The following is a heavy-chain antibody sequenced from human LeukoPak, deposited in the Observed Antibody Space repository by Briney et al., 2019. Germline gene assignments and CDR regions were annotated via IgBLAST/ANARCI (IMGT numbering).Heavy chain of an antibody. J-gene: IGHJ4*02. D-gene: IGHD3-9*01. Sequence: SETLSLTCAVYGGSFSGYLWSWIRQSPGKGLEWIGSIYYSGSTYYNPSLKSRVTISVDTSKNQFSLKLSSVTAADTAVYYCARNDILTGSTYYFDYWGQGTLVTVSS. CDR2: IYYSGST. CDR3: ARNDILTGSTYYFDY. CDR1: GGSFSGYL. V-gene: IGHV4-34*01.